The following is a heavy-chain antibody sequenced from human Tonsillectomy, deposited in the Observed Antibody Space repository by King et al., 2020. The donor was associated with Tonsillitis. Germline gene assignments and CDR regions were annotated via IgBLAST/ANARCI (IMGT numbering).Heavy chain of an antibody. CDR1: GFTFSSYA. CDR3: ARDLGGDYYDSSGYYGDAFDI. D-gene: IGHD3-22*01. J-gene: IGHJ3*02. Sequence: VQLVESGGGVVQPGRSLRLSCAASGFTFSSYAMHWVRQAPGKGLEWVAVISYDGSNKYYADSVKGRFTISRDNSKNTLYLQMNSLRAEDTAVYCCARDLGGDYYDSSGYYGDAFDIWGQGTMVTVSS. V-gene: IGHV3-30-3*01. CDR2: ISYDGSNK.